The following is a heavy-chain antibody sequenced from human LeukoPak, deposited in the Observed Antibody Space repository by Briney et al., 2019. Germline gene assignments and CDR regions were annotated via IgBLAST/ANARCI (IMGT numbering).Heavy chain of an antibody. J-gene: IGHJ5*02. D-gene: IGHD3-3*01. Sequence: SETLSLTCTVSGGSISSYYWSWIRQPPGKGLEWIGYIYYSGSTNYNPSLKSRVTISVDTSKNQFSLKLSSVTAAGTAVYYCARAHEYYDFWSGYSESWFDPWGQGTLVTVSS. CDR2: IYYSGST. V-gene: IGHV4-59*01. CDR3: ARAHEYYDFWSGYSESWFDP. CDR1: GGSISSYY.